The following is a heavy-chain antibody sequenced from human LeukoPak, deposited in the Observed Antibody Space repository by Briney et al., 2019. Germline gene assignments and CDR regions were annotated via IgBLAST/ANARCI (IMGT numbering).Heavy chain of an antibody. D-gene: IGHD1-26*01. CDR2: ISAYNGNT. CDR3: ARDTVGATTVNVGY. V-gene: IGHV1-18*01. CDR1: GYTFTSYG. J-gene: IGHJ4*02. Sequence: ASVKVSCKASGYTFTSYGISWVRQAPGQGLEWMGWISAYNGNTNYAQKLQGRVTMTTDTSTSTAYMELRSLRADNTAVYYCARDTVGATTVNVGYWGQGTLVTVSS.